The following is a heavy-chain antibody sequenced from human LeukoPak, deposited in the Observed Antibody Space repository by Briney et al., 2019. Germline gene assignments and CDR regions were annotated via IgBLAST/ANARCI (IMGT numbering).Heavy chain of an antibody. D-gene: IGHD1-26*01. V-gene: IGHV1-8*01. Sequence: ASVKVSCKASGYTFTTHDINWVRQAPGQGLEWLGWMNPNSGITGYAQKFQGRVNMTRDTSRSTVYMQLGSLRHDDTAVYYCARESGRTDNWLDSWGQGTLVTVSS. CDR2: MNPNSGIT. CDR1: GYTFTTHD. CDR3: ARESGRTDNWLDS. J-gene: IGHJ5*01.